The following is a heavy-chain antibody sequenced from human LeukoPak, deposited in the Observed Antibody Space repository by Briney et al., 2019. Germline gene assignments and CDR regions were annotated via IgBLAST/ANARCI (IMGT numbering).Heavy chain of an antibody. Sequence: GASVKVSCKASGGTFTSYAIIWVRQAPGQGLEWMGRIIPILGISTYTQKFQGRVTITADKSTSTAYMELSSLRSEDTAVYYCARGDSDCGDYRGNYWGQGTLVTVSS. CDR1: GGTFTSYA. V-gene: IGHV1-69*10. D-gene: IGHD4-17*01. CDR3: ARGDSDCGDYRGNY. CDR2: IIPILGIS. J-gene: IGHJ4*02.